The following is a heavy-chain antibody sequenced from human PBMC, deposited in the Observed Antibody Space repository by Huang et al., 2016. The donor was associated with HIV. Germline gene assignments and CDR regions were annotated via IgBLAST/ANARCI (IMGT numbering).Heavy chain of an antibody. CDR1: GFTFRTYT. CDR3: TREFTTSVQFFDL. V-gene: IGHV3-30*04. Sequence: QVKLVESGGGVVQPGISLRLSCAASGFTFRTYTFHWVRQAPGKGLDGVAGISYNGGKKFYADSVKGRFTISRDNSKNTVYLEVSSPRPEDSAVYYCTREFTTSVQFFDLWGQGTLVTVSS. CDR2: ISYNGGKK. D-gene: IGHD4-4*01. J-gene: IGHJ4*02.